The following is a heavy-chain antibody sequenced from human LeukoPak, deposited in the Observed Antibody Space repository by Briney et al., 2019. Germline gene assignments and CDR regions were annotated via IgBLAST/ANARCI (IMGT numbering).Heavy chain of an antibody. J-gene: IGHJ4*02. CDR3: ARVTGDSSGYSDYFVY. D-gene: IGHD3-22*01. CDR1: GGSIISYY. CDR2: IYTSGST. V-gene: IGHV4-4*07. Sequence: SETLSLTCTVSGGSIISYYWSWIRQPAGKGLEWIGRIYTSGSTNYNPSLKSRVTMSVDTSKNQFSLKLSSVTAADTAVSYCARVTGDSSGYSDYFVYWGQGTLVTVSS.